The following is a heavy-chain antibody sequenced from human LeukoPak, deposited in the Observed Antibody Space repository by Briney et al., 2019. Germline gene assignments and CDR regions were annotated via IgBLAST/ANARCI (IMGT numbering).Heavy chain of an antibody. J-gene: IGHJ5*02. D-gene: IGHD3-3*01. Sequence: PGGSLRLSCAASGFTFSSYAMNWVRQAPGKGLEWVSTISDSGGSTYYADSVKGRFTISRDNSKNTLYLQMNSLRAEDTAVYYCAKGAQAPEYYGFWSGYSSWFDPWGQRTLVTVSS. CDR3: AKGAQAPEYYGFWSGYSSWFDP. CDR1: GFTFSSYA. CDR2: ISDSGGST. V-gene: IGHV3-23*01.